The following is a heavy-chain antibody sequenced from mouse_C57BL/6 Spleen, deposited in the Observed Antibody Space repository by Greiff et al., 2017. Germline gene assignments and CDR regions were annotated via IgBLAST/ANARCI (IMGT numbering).Heavy chain of an antibody. Sequence: QVQLQQSGAELVKPGASVKLSRKASGYTFTSYWMHWVKQRPGQGLEWIGMIHPNSGSTNYNEKFKSKATLTVDKSSSTAYMQLSSLTSEDSAVYYCARDRYPYAMDYWGQGTSVTVSS. V-gene: IGHV1-64*01. CDR1: GYTFTSYW. CDR2: IHPNSGST. CDR3: ARDRYPYAMDY. D-gene: IGHD1-1*01. J-gene: IGHJ4*01.